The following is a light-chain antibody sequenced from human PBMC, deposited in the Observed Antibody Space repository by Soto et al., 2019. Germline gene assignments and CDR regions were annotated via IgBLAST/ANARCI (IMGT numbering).Light chain of an antibody. CDR1: SSDVGGYDY. Sequence: QSVLTQPRSVSGSPGQSVTISCTGTSSDVGGYDYVSWFQHHPGKVPKLMIYDVTKRPSGVPDRFSASKSGNTASLTISGLQAXXEADYYCCSYGGYFWVFGGGTKLTVL. J-gene: IGLJ3*02. CDR2: DVT. CDR3: CSYGGYFWV. V-gene: IGLV2-11*01.